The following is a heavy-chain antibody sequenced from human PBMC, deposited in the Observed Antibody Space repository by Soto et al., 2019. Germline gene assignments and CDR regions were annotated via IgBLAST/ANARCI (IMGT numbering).Heavy chain of an antibody. CDR3: ARHGEGSSVY. Sequence: SETLSLTCAVSSGSISSSSYYWGWIRQPPGKGLEWIGSIYYSGSTYYNPSLKSRVTISVDTSKNQFSLKLSSVTAADTAVYYCARHGEGSSVYWGQGTLVTVSS. CDR2: IYYSGST. CDR1: SGSISSSSYY. D-gene: IGHD6-6*01. V-gene: IGHV4-39*01. J-gene: IGHJ4*02.